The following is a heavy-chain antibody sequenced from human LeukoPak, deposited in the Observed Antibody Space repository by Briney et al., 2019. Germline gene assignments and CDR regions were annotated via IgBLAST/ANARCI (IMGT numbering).Heavy chain of an antibody. CDR1: GYTFTSYY. V-gene: IGHV1-46*01. CDR2: INPSGGST. J-gene: IGHJ4*02. CDR3: ASLYDSSGLYYFGY. Sequence: ASVKVSCKASGYTFTSYYMHWVRQAPGQGLEWMGIINPSGGSTSYAQKFQGRVTITADESTSTAYMELSSLRSEDTAVYYCASLYDSSGLYYFGYWGQGTLVTVSS. D-gene: IGHD3-22*01.